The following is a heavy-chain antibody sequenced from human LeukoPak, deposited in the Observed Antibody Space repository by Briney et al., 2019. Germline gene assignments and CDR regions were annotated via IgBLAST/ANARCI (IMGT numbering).Heavy chain of an antibody. CDR1: GFTVSSNY. V-gene: IGHV3-66*02. J-gene: IGHJ3*02. CDR2: IYSGGST. Sequence: QPGGSLRLSCAASGFTVSSNYMSWVRQAPGKGLAWVSVIYSGGSTYYADSVKGRFTISRDNSKNTLYLQMNSLRAEDTAVYYCARSYCSSTSCFAFDIWGRGTMVTVSS. CDR3: ARSYCSSTSCFAFDI. D-gene: IGHD2-2*01.